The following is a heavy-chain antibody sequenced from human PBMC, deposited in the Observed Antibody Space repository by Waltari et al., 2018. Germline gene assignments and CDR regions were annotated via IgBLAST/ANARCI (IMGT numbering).Heavy chain of an antibody. CDR3: ARAKVLLVVPAASPDY. V-gene: IGHV3-7*01. J-gene: IGHJ4*02. D-gene: IGHD2-2*01. CDR1: GFTFSSYW. Sequence: EVQLVESGGGLVQPGGSLRLSCAASGFTFSSYWMSWVRQAPGKGLEWVANIKQDGSEKYYVDSVKGRFTISRDNAKNSLYLQMNSLRAEDTAVYYCARAKVLLVVPAASPDYWGQGTLVTVSS. CDR2: IKQDGSEK.